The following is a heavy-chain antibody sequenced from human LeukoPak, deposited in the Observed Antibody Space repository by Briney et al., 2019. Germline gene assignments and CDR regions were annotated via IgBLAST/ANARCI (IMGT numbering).Heavy chain of an antibody. V-gene: IGHV4-38-2*02. CDR3: ATRATGWFGELLGDY. J-gene: IGHJ4*02. CDR1: GYSLSSGYY. D-gene: IGHD3-10*01. CDR2: INHSGST. Sequence: SETLSLTCTVSGYSLSSGYYWGWIRQPPGKGLEWIGEINHSGSTNYNPSLKSRVTISVDTSKNQFSLKLSSVTAADTAVYYCATRATGWFGELLGDYWGQGTLVTVSS.